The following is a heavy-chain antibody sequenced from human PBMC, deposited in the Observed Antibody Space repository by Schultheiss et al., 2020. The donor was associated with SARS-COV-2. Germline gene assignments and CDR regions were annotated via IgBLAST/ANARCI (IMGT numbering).Heavy chain of an antibody. Sequence: GGSLRLSCAASGFSISNYWMHWVRQAPGKGLEWVSAISGTGGSTYYADSVKGRFTISRDNSKNTLYLQMNSLRAEDTAVYYCARDPESSYWGQLEFDPWGQGTLVTVSS. J-gene: IGHJ5*02. V-gene: IGHV3-23*01. D-gene: IGHD7-27*01. CDR3: ARDPESSYWGQLEFDP. CDR1: GFSISNYW. CDR2: ISGTGGST.